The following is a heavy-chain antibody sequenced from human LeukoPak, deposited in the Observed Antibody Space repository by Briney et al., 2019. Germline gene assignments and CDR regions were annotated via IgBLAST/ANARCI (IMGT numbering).Heavy chain of an antibody. CDR3: ARDRSFDY. CDR1: GFTFSSYS. Sequence: GGSLRLSCAASGFTFSSYSMNWVRQAPGKGLEWVSYISSSSSTIYYADSVKGRFTISRDNAKNSLYLQMTSLRAEDTAVYYCARDRSFDYWGQGTLVTVSS. J-gene: IGHJ4*02. CDR2: ISSSSSTI. V-gene: IGHV3-48*04.